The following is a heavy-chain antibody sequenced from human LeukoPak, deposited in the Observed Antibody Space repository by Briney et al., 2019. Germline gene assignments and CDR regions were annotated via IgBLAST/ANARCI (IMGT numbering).Heavy chain of an antibody. V-gene: IGHV4-4*07. J-gene: IGHJ4*02. D-gene: IGHD6-13*01. Sequence: SETLSLTRTVSGDSISRYYWDWIRPPAGKGLEWLGRISPSGTSDYITSLKSRLTISLDKSKNQFFLNLTSVTAADTAIYYCARGWQQLVYWGQGALVIVSS. CDR2: ISPSGTS. CDR1: GDSISRYY. CDR3: ARGWQQLVY.